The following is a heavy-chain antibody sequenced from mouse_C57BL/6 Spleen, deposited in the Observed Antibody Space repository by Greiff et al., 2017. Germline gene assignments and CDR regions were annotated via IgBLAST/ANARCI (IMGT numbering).Heavy chain of an antibody. CDR3: TRNWEVDY. V-gene: IGHV1-15*01. CDR2: IDPETGGT. Sequence: SGAELVRPGASVTLSCKASGYTFTDYEMHWVKQTPVHGLEWIGAIDPETGGTAYNQKFKGKAILTADKSSSTAYMELRSLTSEDSAVYYCTRNWEVDYWGQGTSVTVSS. J-gene: IGHJ4*01. D-gene: IGHD4-1*01. CDR1: GYTFTDYE.